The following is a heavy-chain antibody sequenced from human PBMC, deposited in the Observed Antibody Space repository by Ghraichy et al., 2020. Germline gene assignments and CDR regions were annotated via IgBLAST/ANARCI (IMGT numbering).Heavy chain of an antibody. CDR2: ISYDGSNK. CDR3: TGGTYYVAMDV. J-gene: IGHJ6*02. CDR1: GFTFSNYA. Sequence: GGSLRLSCAASGFTFSNYAMNWVRQVPGKGLEWVAVISYDGSNKYYGDSVKGRFTISRENSKNTLYLQMNSLRSEDTAIYYCTGGTYYVAMDVWGQGTTVIVSS. D-gene: IGHD3-10*02. V-gene: IGHV3-30-3*01.